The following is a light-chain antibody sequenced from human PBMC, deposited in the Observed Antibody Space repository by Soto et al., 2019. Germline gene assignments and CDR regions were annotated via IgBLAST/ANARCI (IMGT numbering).Light chain of an antibody. CDR2: AAS. J-gene: IGKJ5*01. V-gene: IGKV1-39*01. CDR1: QSISRN. CDR3: QQNNTTASIT. Sequence: DIQMTQSPSSLSASVGDRVTITCRASQSISRNLNWYQHKPGKAPRLLIYAASSLQNGVPSRFSGGGSGTEFTLSISSLQPEDFATYYCQQNNTTASITFGQGTRLEIK.